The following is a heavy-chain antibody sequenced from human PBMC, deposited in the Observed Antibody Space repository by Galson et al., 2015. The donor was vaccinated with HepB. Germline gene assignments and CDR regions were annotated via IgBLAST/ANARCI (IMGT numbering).Heavy chain of an antibody. V-gene: IGHV1-69*13. CDR2: IIPIFGTA. D-gene: IGHD5-24*01. Sequence: SVKVSCKASGGTFSSYAISWVRQAPGQGLEWMGGIIPIFGTANYAQKFQGRVTITADESTSTAYMELSSLRSEDTAVYYCARDGRDGYNYPGNYFDYWGQGTLVTVSS. J-gene: IGHJ4*02. CDR3: ARDGRDGYNYPGNYFDY. CDR1: GGTFSSYA.